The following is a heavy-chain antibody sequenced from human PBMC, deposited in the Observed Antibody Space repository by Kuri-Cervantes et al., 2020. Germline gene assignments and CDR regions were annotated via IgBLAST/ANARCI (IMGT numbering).Heavy chain of an antibody. J-gene: IGHJ5*01. Sequence: SGPTLVKPTQTLTLTCTFSGFSLSATGVGVGWIRQPPGKALEWLANIYWDDDAYYSPSLKTRLTITKDTSKNQVVLIMTTMDPVDTATYYCVDSRNWNDAPLLDSWGQGTLVTVSS. D-gene: IGHD1-20*01. V-gene: IGHV2-5*02. CDR2: IYWDDDA. CDR1: GFSLSATGVG. CDR3: VDSRNWNDAPLLDS.